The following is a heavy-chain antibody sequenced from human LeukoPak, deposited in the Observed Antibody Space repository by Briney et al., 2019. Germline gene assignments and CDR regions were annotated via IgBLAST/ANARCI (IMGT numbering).Heavy chain of an antibody. D-gene: IGHD1-20*01. V-gene: IGHV1-69*13. CDR1: GGTFSSYA. Sequence: SVKVSCKASGGTFSSYAISWVRQAPGQGLEWMGGIIPIFGTADYAQKFQGRVTITADESTSTAYMELSSLRSEDTAVYYCATRPGMGITGTDAFDIWGQGTMVTVSS. J-gene: IGHJ3*02. CDR3: ATRPGMGITGTDAFDI. CDR2: IIPIFGTA.